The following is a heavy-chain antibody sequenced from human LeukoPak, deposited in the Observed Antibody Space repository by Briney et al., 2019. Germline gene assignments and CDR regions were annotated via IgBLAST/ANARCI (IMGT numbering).Heavy chain of an antibody. CDR3: ARSSGGETLGLDY. D-gene: IGHD2-15*01. V-gene: IGHV4-31*02. CDR2: IYYSGST. J-gene: IGHJ4*02. CDR1: GFTFSSYS. Sequence: LRLSCAASGFTFSSYSMNWIRQHPGKGLEWIGYIYYSGSTYYNPSLKSRVTISVDTSKNQFSLKLSSVTAADTAVYYCARSSGGETLGLDYWGQGTLVTVSS.